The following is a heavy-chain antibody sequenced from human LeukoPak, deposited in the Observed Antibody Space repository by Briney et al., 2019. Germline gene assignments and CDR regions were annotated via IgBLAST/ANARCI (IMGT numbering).Heavy chain of an antibody. V-gene: IGHV3-23*01. D-gene: IGHD3-22*01. J-gene: IGHJ3*02. Sequence: GGSLRLSCAASGFTFTNHAMTWVRQAPGKGLEWVSTINKSGGNTYFADFAKGRFTISRDNSKNTLFLQMNSLRADDTALYYCAKDTRSTVISVGAFEIWGQGTMVTVSS. CDR2: INKSGGNT. CDR1: GFTFTNHA. CDR3: AKDTRSTVISVGAFEI.